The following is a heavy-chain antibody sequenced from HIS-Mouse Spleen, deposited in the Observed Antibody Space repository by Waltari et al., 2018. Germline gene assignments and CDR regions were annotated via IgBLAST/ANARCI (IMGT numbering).Heavy chain of an antibody. CDR2: IYYSGST. J-gene: IGHJ2*01. D-gene: IGHD6-13*01. CDR3: AREIPYSSSWYDWYFDL. CDR1: GGSICSSSYY. V-gene: IGHV4-39*07. Sequence: QLHLQESGPGLVKPSETLSLTCTVSGGSICSSSYYWGWIRQPPGKGLEWIGSIYYSGSTYYNPSLKSRVTISVDTSKNQFSLKLSSVTAADTAVYYCAREIPYSSSWYDWYFDLWGRGTLVTVSS.